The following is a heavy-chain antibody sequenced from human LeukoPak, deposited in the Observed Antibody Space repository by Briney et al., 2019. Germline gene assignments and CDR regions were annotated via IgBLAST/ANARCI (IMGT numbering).Heavy chain of an antibody. V-gene: IGHV3-23*01. J-gene: IGHJ3*02. CDR1: GFTFRTYA. D-gene: IGHD6-19*01. CDR3: AKDGVAVAYDAFDI. Sequence: QTGGPWSPPCEPLGFTFRTYALSWAGKAPGKGLEWVSAISGSGGSTYYADSVKGRFTISRDNSKNTLYLQMNSLRAEDTAVYYCAKDGVAVAYDAFDIWGQGTMVTVSS. CDR2: ISGSGGST.